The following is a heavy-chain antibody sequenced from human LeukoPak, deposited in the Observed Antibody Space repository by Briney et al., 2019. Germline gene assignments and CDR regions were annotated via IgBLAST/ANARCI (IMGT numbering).Heavy chain of an antibody. J-gene: IGHJ4*02. CDR2: ISAYNGNT. V-gene: IGHV1-18*01. Sequence: ASVKVSCKASGYTFTSYGISWVRQAPGQGLEWMGWISAYNGNTNYAQELQGRVTMTTDTSTSTAYMELRSLRSDDTAVYYCAGGSPFIAARPLYYWGQGTLVTVSS. CDR1: GYTFTSYG. CDR3: AGGSPFIAARPLYY. D-gene: IGHD6-6*01.